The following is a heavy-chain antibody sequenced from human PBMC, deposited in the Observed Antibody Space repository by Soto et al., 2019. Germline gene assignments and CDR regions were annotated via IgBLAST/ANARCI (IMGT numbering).Heavy chain of an antibody. V-gene: IGHV3-30-3*01. D-gene: IGHD6-13*01. J-gene: IGHJ6*02. CDR1: GFTFSSYA. CDR2: ISYDGSNK. Sequence: QVQLVESGGGVVQPGRSLRLSCAASGFTFSSYAMHWVRQAPGKGLEWVAVISYDGSNKYYADSVKGRFTISRDNSKNTLYLQMNSLGAEDTAVYYCARGGGSSWAYYYYYGMDVWGQGTTVTVSS. CDR3: ARGGGSSWAYYYYYGMDV.